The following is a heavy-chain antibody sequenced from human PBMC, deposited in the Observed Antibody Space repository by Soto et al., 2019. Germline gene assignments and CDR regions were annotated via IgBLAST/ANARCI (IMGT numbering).Heavy chain of an antibody. V-gene: IGHV4-61*01. Sequence: SETLSLTCTVSVGSVSSGSYYWIWIRQPPGKGLEWIGYMYYSGSTNYNPSLKSRVTISLDTSKNQFSLKLSSVTAADTAVYFCARTRDFWSGNDAFDIWGQGKTVTVSS. D-gene: IGHD3-3*01. CDR2: MYYSGST. CDR3: ARTRDFWSGNDAFDI. J-gene: IGHJ3*02. CDR1: VGSVSSGSYY.